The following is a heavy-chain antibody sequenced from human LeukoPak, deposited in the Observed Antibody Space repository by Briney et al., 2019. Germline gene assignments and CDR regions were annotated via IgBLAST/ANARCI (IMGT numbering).Heavy chain of an antibody. Sequence: GRSLRLSCAASGFTFSSYGMHWVRQAPGKGLEWVVVISYDGSNKYYADSVKGRFTISRDNSKNTLYLQMNSLRAEDTAVYYCAKGATMIVVEGIFDYWGQGTLVTVSS. CDR3: AKGATMIVVEGIFDY. D-gene: IGHD3-22*01. J-gene: IGHJ4*02. CDR1: GFTFSSYG. V-gene: IGHV3-30*18. CDR2: ISYDGSNK.